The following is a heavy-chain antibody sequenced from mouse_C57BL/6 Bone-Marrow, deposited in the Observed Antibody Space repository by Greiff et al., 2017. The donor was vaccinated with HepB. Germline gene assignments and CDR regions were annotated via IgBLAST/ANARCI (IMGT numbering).Heavy chain of an antibody. V-gene: IGHV1-19*01. CDR2: INPYNGGT. CDR1: GYTFTDYY. D-gene: IGHD1-1*01. J-gene: IGHJ4*01. CDR3: AKDYYGSSWDAMDY. Sequence: VQLQQSGPVLVKPGASVKMSCKASGYTFTDYYMNWVKQSHGKSLEWIGVINPYNGGTSYNQKFKGKATLTVDKSSSTAYMELNSLTSEDSAVYYCAKDYYGSSWDAMDYGGQGTSVTVSS.